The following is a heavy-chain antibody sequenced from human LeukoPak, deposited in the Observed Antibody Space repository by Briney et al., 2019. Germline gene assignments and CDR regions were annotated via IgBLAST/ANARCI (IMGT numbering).Heavy chain of an antibody. CDR1: GFTFSSYD. CDR3: VKILTAAGIDY. J-gene: IGHJ4*02. D-gene: IGHD6-13*01. Sequence: PGGSLRLSCAASGFTFSSYDMSWVRQAPGKGLEWVSTTGGSGGSTYYADSVKGRFTISRDNSKNTLYLQMNSLRAEDTAVYYCVKILTAAGIDYWGQGTLVTVSS. V-gene: IGHV3-23*01. CDR2: TGGSGGST.